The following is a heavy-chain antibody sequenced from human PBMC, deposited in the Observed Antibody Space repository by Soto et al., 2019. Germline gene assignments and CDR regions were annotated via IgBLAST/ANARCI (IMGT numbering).Heavy chain of an antibody. CDR2: ISYDGSNK. CDR3: AREGQYYSGPAGHFDY. V-gene: IGHV3-30-3*01. CDR1: GFTFSSYA. Sequence: QVQLVESGGGVVQPGRSLRLSCAASGFTFSSYAMHWVRQAPGKGLEWVAVISYDGSNKYYADSVKGRFTISRDNSKNPLYLQMNSLSAEDTAVYYCAREGQYYSGPAGHFDYWGQGTLVTVAS. D-gene: IGHD3-10*01. J-gene: IGHJ4*02.